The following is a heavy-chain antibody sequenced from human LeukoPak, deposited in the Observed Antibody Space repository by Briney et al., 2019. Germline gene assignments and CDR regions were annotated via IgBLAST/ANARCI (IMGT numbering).Heavy chain of an antibody. CDR3: VRDRVDTAMVTWFDY. CDR1: GYTFTSYY. CDR2: INPSGGST. V-gene: IGHV1-46*01. J-gene: IGHJ4*02. D-gene: IGHD5-18*01. Sequence: ASVKVSCKASGYTFTSYYMHWVRQAPGQGLEWMGIINPSGGSTSYAQKFQGRVTMTRDTSTSTVYMELSSLRSEDTAVYYCVRDRVDTAMVTWFDYWGQGTLVTVSS.